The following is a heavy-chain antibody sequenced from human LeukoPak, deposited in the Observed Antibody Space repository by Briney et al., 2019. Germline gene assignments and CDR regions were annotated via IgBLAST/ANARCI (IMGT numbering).Heavy chain of an antibody. D-gene: IGHD3-9*01. J-gene: IGHJ4*02. V-gene: IGHV3-30*02. CDR3: AKDQSRYFGWLLAGEQQNHFDY. CDR2: IRYDGSNK. Sequence: GGSLRLSCAASGFTFSSYGMHWVRQAPGKGLEWVAFIRYDGSNKYYADSVKGRFTISRDNSKNTLYLQMNSLRAEDTAVYYCAKDQSRYFGWLLAGEQQNHFDYWGQGTLVTVSS. CDR1: GFTFSSYG.